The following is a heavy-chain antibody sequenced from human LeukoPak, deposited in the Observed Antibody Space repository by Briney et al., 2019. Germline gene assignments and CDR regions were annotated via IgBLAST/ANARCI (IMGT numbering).Heavy chain of an antibody. J-gene: IGHJ5*02. CDR2: VSHSGSS. D-gene: IGHD4-23*01. CDR1: GGPLKGFF. V-gene: IGHV4-34*01. CDR3: ARGIFYGGRNQYIWLDL. Sequence: SETLSLTCAVYGGPLKGFFWSWIRQAPGKGLEWIGEVSHSGSSNYNPSLKSRINISLDTSKSQFSLRLTSVTAADTAVYYCARGIFYGGRNQYIWLDLWGQGTLVTVSS.